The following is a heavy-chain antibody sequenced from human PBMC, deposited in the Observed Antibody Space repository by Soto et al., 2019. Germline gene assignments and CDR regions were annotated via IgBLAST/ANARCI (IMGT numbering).Heavy chain of an antibody. J-gene: IGHJ4*02. CDR1: GVSISSSNYH. D-gene: IGHD3-10*01. Sequence: QLQLQESGPGLVKPSETLSLTCTVSGVSISSSNYHWGWIRQPPGKGLEWIGSIYYTGSTHYNPSLKSRVTVSADTSKNQFSLRLSSVIAADTAVYYCARHEFHSQSLGTYLDYWGQGTLVTVSS. CDR2: IYYTGST. V-gene: IGHV4-39*01. CDR3: ARHEFHSQSLGTYLDY.